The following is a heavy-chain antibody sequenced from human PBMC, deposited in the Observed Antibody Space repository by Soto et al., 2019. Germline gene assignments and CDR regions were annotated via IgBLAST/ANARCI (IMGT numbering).Heavy chain of an antibody. CDR3: ASSGGDSRFGAFDI. CDR2: ISAYNGNT. CDR1: GYTFTSYG. D-gene: IGHD2-21*02. Sequence: ASVKVSCKASGYTFTSYGISWVRQAPGQGLEWMGWISAYNGNTNYAQKLQGRVTMTTDTSTSTAYMELRSLRSDDTAMYYCASSGGDSRFGAFDIWGQGTMVTVSS. V-gene: IGHV1-18*04. J-gene: IGHJ3*02.